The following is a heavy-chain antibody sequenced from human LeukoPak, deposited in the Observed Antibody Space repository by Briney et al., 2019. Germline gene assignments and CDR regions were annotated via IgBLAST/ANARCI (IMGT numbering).Heavy chain of an antibody. CDR2: ISSSGSTI. V-gene: IGHV3-48*03. Sequence: GGSLRLSCAASGFTFSSYEMNWVRQAPGKGLEWVSYISSSGSTIYYADSVKGRFTISRDNAKNSLYLQMNSLRAEDTAVYYCARELRGWGGEYWGQGTLVTVSS. CDR3: ARELRGWGGEY. J-gene: IGHJ4*02. D-gene: IGHD3-16*01. CDR1: GFTFSSYE.